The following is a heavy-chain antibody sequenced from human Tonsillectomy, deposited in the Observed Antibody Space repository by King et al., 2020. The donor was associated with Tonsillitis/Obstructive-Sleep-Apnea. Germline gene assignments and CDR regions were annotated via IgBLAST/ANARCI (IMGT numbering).Heavy chain of an antibody. D-gene: IGHD4-17*01. CDR3: ARESAGDGDYYYYYYMDV. CDR1: GFTFSSYW. J-gene: IGHJ6*03. CDR2: IKQDGSEK. Sequence: VQLVESGGGLVQPGGSLRLSCAASGFTFSSYWMSWVRQAPGKGLEWVANIKQDGSEKYYVDSVKGRFTISRDNAKNSLYLQMNSLRAEDTAVYYCARESAGDGDYYYYYYMDVWGKGTTVTVSS. V-gene: IGHV3-7*01.